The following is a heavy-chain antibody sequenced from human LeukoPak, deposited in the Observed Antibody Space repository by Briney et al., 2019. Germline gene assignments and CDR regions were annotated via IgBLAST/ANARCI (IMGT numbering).Heavy chain of an antibody. D-gene: IGHD3-22*01. CDR2: ISWNSGSI. V-gene: IGHV3-9*01. CDR1: GFTFDDYA. J-gene: IGHJ4*02. Sequence: PGESLRLSCAASGFTFDDYAMHWVRQAPGKGLEWVSGISWNSGSIGYADSVKGRFTISRDNAKNSLYLQMNSLRAEDTALYYCAKVNYYDSRGYSHFDYWGQGTLVTVSS. CDR3: AKVNYYDSRGYSHFDY.